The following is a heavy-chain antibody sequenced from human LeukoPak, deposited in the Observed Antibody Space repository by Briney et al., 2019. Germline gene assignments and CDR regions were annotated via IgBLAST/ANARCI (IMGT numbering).Heavy chain of an antibody. D-gene: IGHD6-13*01. CDR3: ARENVIGYSSSRGWFDP. Sequence: GGSLRLSCAASGFTFSSYSMNWVRQAPGKGLEWVSVIYSGGSTYYADSVKGRFTISRDNSENTLYLQMNSLRAEDTAVYYCARENVIGYSSSRGWFDPWGQGTLVTVSS. CDR2: IYSGGST. J-gene: IGHJ5*02. V-gene: IGHV3-66*01. CDR1: GFTFSSYS.